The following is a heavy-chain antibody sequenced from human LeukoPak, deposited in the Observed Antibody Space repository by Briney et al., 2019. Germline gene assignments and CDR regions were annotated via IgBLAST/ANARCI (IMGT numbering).Heavy chain of an antibody. Sequence: GGSLRLSCAASGFTFSSNWMHWVRQAPGKGLVWVARINSDGSSTSYADSVKGRLTISRDNAKNTLYLQMKSLRAEDTAVYYCAREEICSNGVYSSCMDVWGKGTTVAVSS. J-gene: IGHJ6*03. CDR3: AREEICSNGVYSSCMDV. D-gene: IGHD2-8*01. CDR2: INSDGSST. CDR1: GFTFSSNW. V-gene: IGHV3-74*01.